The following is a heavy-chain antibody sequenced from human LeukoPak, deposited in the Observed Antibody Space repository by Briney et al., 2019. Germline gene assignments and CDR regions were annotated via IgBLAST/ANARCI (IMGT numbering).Heavy chain of an antibody. CDR3: ARDRAAGYADDFDI. CDR2: IYNSGST. Sequence: GGSLRLSCAASGFTVSSNYMNWVRQAPGKGLEWVSVIYNSGSTSYADSVKGRFTISRDNSNNTLYLQMNSLRAEDTAVYYCARDRAAGYADDFDIWGQGTMVTVSS. CDR1: GFTVSSNY. J-gene: IGHJ3*02. V-gene: IGHV3-66*01. D-gene: IGHD6-25*01.